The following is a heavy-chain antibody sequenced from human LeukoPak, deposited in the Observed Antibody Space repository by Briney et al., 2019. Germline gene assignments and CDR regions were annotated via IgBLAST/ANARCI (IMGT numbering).Heavy chain of an antibody. CDR3: ARDLSENWFDP. CDR1: GGSISSSSYY. V-gene: IGHV4-39*07. Sequence: SETLSLTCTVSGGSISSSSYYWGWIRQPPGKGLEWIGSIYYSGSTYYNPPLKSRVTISVDTSKNQFSLKLSSVTAADTAVYYCARDLSENWFDPWGQGTLVTVSS. J-gene: IGHJ5*02. CDR2: IYYSGST.